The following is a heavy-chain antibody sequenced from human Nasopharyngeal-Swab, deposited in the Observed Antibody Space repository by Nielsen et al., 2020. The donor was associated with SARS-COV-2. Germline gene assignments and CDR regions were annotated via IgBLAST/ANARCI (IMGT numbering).Heavy chain of an antibody. D-gene: IGHD3-16*01. V-gene: IGHV6-1*01. CDR1: RDSVSSNNAA. CDR3: ARRQMGAHAFDI. Sequence: LRLSCAISRDSVSSNNAAWNWIRQSPSRGLEWLGRTYYRSKWYNEYAASVKSRVTINPDTSKNQISLQVNSMTAEDTAVYYCARRQMGAHAFDIWGQGTMVTVSS. J-gene: IGHJ3*02. CDR2: TYYRSKWYN.